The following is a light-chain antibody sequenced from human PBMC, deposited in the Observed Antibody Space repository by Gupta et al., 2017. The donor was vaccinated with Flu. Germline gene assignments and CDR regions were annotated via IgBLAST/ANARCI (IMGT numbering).Light chain of an antibody. CDR1: QGGSSY. J-gene: IGKJ4*01. CDR2: DAS. Sequence: ANLYLSSGERDTISGRGSQGGSSYLAWYQQKPGQAPRLLIYDASHRATGIPARFSGSGSGTDFTLPISSLETEDFAVYYCQQHSNWPPLTFGGGTKVEIK. CDR3: QQHSNWPPLT. V-gene: IGKV3-11*01.